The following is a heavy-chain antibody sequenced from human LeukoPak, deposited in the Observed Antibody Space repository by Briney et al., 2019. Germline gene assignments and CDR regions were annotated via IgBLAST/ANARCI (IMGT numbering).Heavy chain of an antibody. J-gene: IGHJ4*02. CDR1: AYTFTSYY. D-gene: IGHD2-2*01. V-gene: IGHV1-46*03. CDR3: TRLRGGYYSSTSCAGFLDY. CDR2: INPSGGST. Sequence: SVKVSCKASAYTFTSYYMHWVRQAPGQGLEWMGIINPSGGSTIYAQKIQGRATLTRDTPTRTAYMELNSLRSEDTAVYYCTRLRGGYYSSTSCAGFLDYWGQGTLVTVSS.